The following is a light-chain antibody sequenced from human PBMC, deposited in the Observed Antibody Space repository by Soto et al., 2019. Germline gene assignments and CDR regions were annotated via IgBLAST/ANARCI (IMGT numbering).Light chain of an antibody. CDR1: QSVSSY. Sequence: EIVLTQSPATLSLSPGERATLSCRASQSVSSYLAWYQQKPGQAPRLLISDASTRATGIPARFNGSGSGTEFTLAISSLQSEDFAIYYCHQYNTWPLTFGGGTKVDI. CDR2: DAS. J-gene: IGKJ4*01. V-gene: IGKV3-15*01. CDR3: HQYNTWPLT.